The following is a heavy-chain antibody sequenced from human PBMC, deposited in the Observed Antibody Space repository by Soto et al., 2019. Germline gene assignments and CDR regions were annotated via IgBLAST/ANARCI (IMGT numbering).Heavy chain of an antibody. Sequence: GGSLRLSCAASGFTFSNYWMHWVRQAPGKGLVWVSRVNGDGSSTFYADSVKGRFTISRDNAKNTVYLQMNSLRDEDTAGYYCARDNWTTFWGQGIMLTLSS. CDR1: GFTFSNYW. D-gene: IGHD1-20*01. J-gene: IGHJ3*01. V-gene: IGHV3-74*01. CDR3: ARDNWTTF. CDR2: VNGDGSST.